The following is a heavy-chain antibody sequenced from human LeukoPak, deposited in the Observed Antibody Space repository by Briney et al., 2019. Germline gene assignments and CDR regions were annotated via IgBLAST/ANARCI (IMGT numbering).Heavy chain of an antibody. V-gene: IGHV1-69*13. Sequence: GASVKVSCKASGGTFSSYAISWVRQAPGQGLEWMGGIIPIFGTANYAQKFQGRVTITADESTSTAYMELSSLRSEDTAVYYCAAVMVYAPGWEYFQHWGQGTLVTVSS. J-gene: IGHJ1*01. CDR3: AAVMVYAPGWEYFQH. CDR1: GGTFSSYA. CDR2: IIPIFGTA. D-gene: IGHD2-8*01.